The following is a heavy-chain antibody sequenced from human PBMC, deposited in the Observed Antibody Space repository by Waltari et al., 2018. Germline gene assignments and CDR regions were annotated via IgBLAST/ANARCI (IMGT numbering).Heavy chain of an antibody. J-gene: IGHJ4*02. D-gene: IGHD5-12*01. Sequence: EVQLVESGGDLAQPGGSLRPSCAAPGFRFSSSSINWVRQAPGKGLEWLSYISSTTRNIYYADSVKGRFTISRDNAENSVYLQMNSLRDEDTAVYYCARVGDSGYVSDYWGQGTLVTVSS. V-gene: IGHV3-48*02. CDR2: ISSTTRNI. CDR3: ARVGDSGYVSDY. CDR1: GFRFSSSS.